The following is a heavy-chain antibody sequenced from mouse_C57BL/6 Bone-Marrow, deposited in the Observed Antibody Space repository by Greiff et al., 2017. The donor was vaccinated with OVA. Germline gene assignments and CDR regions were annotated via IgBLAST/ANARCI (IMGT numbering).Heavy chain of an antibody. CDR1: GYAFSSSW. V-gene: IGHV1-82*01. D-gene: IGHD1-1*01. J-gene: IGHJ3*01. CDR3: AYGSSAY. CDR2: IYPGDGDT. Sequence: QVTLKVSGPELVKPGASVKISCKASGYAFSSSWLNWVKQRPGKGLEWIGRIYPGDGDTNYNGKFKGKATLTADKSSSTAYMQLSSLTSEDSAVYFCAYGSSAYWGQGTLVTVSA.